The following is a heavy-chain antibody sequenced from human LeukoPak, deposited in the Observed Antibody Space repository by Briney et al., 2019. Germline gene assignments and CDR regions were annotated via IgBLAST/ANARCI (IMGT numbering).Heavy chain of an antibody. CDR2: IRGGGAVT. CDR3: AKCSASYYNDAFDI. D-gene: IGHD3-10*02. CDR1: GYTFDNYA. J-gene: IGHJ3*02. Sequence: GGSLRLSCAASGYTFDNYAMNWVRQAPGKGLEWLSYIRGGGAVTRYSDSVKGRFTISRDNSKNTLYLQMNHLRAEDTAIYYCAKCSASYYNDAFDIWGRGTMVTVSS. V-gene: IGHV3-23*01.